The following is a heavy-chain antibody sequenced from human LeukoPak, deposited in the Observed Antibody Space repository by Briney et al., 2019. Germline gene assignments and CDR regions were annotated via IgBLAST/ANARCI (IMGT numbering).Heavy chain of an antibody. CDR3: ARDLGEWELPTLVFDY. CDR2: IYNDDDT. J-gene: IGHJ4*02. V-gene: IGHV3-53*01. Sequence: GGSLRLSCAASGFTVSSNYMSWVRQAPGKGLEWVSVIYNDDDTYYADSVKGRFAISRDNSKNTVYLLMKSVRAEDTAVYYCARDLGEWELPTLVFDYWGQGTLVTVSS. CDR1: GFTVSSNY. D-gene: IGHD1-26*01.